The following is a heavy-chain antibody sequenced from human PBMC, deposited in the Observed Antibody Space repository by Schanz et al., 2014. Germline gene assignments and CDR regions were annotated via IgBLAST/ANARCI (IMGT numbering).Heavy chain of an antibody. CDR1: GFTFSSYS. J-gene: IGHJ4*02. CDR3: ARARELLRGQYYFDY. CDR2: ISSSSSYI. D-gene: IGHD1-26*01. Sequence: EVQLVESGGGLVKPGGSLRLSCAASGFTFSSYSVNWVRQAPGKGLQWVSSISSSSSYIYYADSGKGRFTISRDNAKNSLYLQMNSLRAEDTAVYYCARARELLRGQYYFDYWGQGSLVTVSS. V-gene: IGHV3-21*01.